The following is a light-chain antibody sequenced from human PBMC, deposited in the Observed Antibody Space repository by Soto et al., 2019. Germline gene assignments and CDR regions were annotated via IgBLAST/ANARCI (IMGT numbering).Light chain of an antibody. J-gene: IGLJ1*01. V-gene: IGLV2-11*01. CDR3: TSYTTTNTPYV. Sequence: QSSLTQPRSVSGSPGQSVTISCTGTSSDFGAYTYVSWFQQHPGKAPKLIIYDVTKRPSGVPHHFSGSKSGNSASLTISGLQAEDEADYYCTSYTTTNTPYVFGSGTKVTVL. CDR1: SSDFGAYTY. CDR2: DVT.